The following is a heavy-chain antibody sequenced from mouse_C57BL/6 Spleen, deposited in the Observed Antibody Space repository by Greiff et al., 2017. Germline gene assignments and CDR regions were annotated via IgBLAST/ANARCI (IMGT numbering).Heavy chain of an antibody. V-gene: IGHV1-72*01. Sequence: QVQLQQPGAELVKPGASVKLSCKASGYTFTSYWMHWVKQRPGRGLEWIGRIEPSSGGTKYNEKFKSKATLTVDKPSSTAYMQLSSLPSDDSAVYYCARFYGSSSWLAYWGQGTLVTVSA. CDR1: GYTFTSYW. CDR3: ARFYGSSSWLAY. J-gene: IGHJ3*01. D-gene: IGHD1-1*01. CDR2: IEPSSGGT.